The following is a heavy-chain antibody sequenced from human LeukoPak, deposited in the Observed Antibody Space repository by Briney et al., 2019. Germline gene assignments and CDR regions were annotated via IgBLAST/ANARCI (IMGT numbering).Heavy chain of an antibody. Sequence: GGSLRLSCAASGFTFSSYEMNWVRQAPGKGLEWVSYISSSGSTIYYADSVKGRFTISRDNAKNSLYLQMNSLRAEDTAVYYCAKDFVVVPGNVNYFDYWGQGTLVTVSS. CDR3: AKDFVVVPGNVNYFDY. V-gene: IGHV3-48*03. CDR1: GFTFSSYE. D-gene: IGHD2-21*02. CDR2: ISSSGSTI. J-gene: IGHJ4*02.